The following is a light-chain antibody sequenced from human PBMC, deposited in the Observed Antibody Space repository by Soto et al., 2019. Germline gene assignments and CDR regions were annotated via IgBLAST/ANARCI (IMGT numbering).Light chain of an antibody. CDR1: QSVYSSY. CDR2: GAS. J-gene: IGKJ3*01. V-gene: IGKV3-20*01. Sequence: EIVLTQSPCTLSLSPGERATLSCRASQSVYSSYLAWYQQKPGQAPSLLIYGASSRATGIPDRFSGSGSGTDFALTISRLEPEDFAVYYCQQYGSSPGTFGPGTTVDVK. CDR3: QQYGSSPGT.